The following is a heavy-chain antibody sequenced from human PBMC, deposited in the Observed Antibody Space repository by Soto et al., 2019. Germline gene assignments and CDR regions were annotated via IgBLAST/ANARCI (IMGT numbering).Heavy chain of an antibody. CDR2: ISAYNGNT. CDR1: GYAFTSYG. CDR3: ARPYYDFWSGRNYWYFDL. V-gene: IGHV1-18*01. D-gene: IGHD3-3*01. Sequence: ASVKVSCKASGYAFTSYGISWVRQAPGQGLEWMGWISAYNGNTNYAQKLQGRVTMTTDTSTSTAYMELRSLRSDDTAVYYCARPYYDFWSGRNYWYFDLWGRGTLVTVSS. J-gene: IGHJ2*01.